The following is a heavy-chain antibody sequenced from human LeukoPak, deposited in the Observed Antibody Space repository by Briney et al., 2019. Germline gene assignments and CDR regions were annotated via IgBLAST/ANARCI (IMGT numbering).Heavy chain of an antibody. CDR1: GVSITHY. CDR2: IYYSGST. D-gene: IGHD3-9*01. V-gene: IGHV4-39*01. J-gene: IGHJ5*02. Sequence: SETLSLTCTVSGVSITHYWGWIRQPPGKGLEWIGSIYYSGSTYYNPSLKSRVTISVDTSKNQFSLKLSSVTAADTAVYYCARHSDILTGYSWFDPWGQGTLVTVSS. CDR3: ARHSDILTGYSWFDP.